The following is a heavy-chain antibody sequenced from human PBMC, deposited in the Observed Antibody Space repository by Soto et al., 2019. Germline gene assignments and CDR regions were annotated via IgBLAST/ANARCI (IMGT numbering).Heavy chain of an antibody. CDR2: IYYSGST. J-gene: IGHJ4*02. V-gene: IGHV4-39*01. Sequence: SETLSLTCTVSGGSISSSSYYWGWIRQPPGKGLEWIGSIYYSGSTYYNPSLKSRVTISVDTSKNQFSLKLSSVTAADTAVYYCARPTYYYGSGSSRTYYFDYWGQGTLVTVSS. CDR1: GGSISSSSYY. CDR3: ARPTYYYGSGSSRTYYFDY. D-gene: IGHD3-10*01.